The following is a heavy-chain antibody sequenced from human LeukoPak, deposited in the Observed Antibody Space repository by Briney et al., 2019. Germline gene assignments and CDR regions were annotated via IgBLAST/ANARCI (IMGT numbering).Heavy chain of an antibody. J-gene: IGHJ4*02. CDR3: ARDGGSAWFLDY. Sequence: PGRSLRLSCAASGFTFSSYVMHWVRQAPGKGLEWVAIISYDGSNEYYADSVKGRFTISRDNSKNTLYLQMNSLRAEDTAVYYCARDGGSAWFLDYWGQGTLVTVSS. CDR2: ISYDGSNE. V-gene: IGHV3-30*04. D-gene: IGHD6-19*01. CDR1: GFTFSSYV.